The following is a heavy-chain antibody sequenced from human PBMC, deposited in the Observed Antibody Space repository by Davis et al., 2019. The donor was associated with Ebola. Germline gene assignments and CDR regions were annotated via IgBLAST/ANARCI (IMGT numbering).Heavy chain of an antibody. CDR1: GFTFSSYS. CDR3: ARGDYYDSSFADAFDI. CDR2: ISSSSSYI. V-gene: IGHV3-21*04. Sequence: GGSLRLSCAASGFTFSSYSMNWVRQAPGKGLEWVSSISSSSSYIYYADSVKGRFTISRDNAKNSLYLQMNSLRAEDTGVYYCARGDYYDSSFADAFDIWGQGTMVTVST. J-gene: IGHJ3*02. D-gene: IGHD3-22*01.